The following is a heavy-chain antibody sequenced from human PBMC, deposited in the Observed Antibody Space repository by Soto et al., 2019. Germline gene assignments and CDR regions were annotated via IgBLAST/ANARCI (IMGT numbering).Heavy chain of an antibody. CDR2: INHSGST. V-gene: IGHV4-34*01. J-gene: IGHJ4*02. CDR3: ARTPRGPMVRGVLGY. D-gene: IGHD3-10*01. CDR1: CGSFSVSY. Sequence: SGTLSLTCSVSCGSFSVSYWSWIRQPPGKGLEWIGEINHSGSTNYNPSLKSRVTISVDTSKNQFSLKLSSVTAADTAVYYCARTPRGPMVRGVLGYWGQGTLVTVSS.